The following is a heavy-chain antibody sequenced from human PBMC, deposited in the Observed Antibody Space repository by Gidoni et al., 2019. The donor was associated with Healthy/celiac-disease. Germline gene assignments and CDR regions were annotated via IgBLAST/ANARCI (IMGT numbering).Heavy chain of an antibody. V-gene: IGHV3-23*01. CDR3: AKAPCSGGSCQLGILNDY. CDR1: GFTFSSYA. J-gene: IGHJ4*02. CDR2: ISGSGGST. D-gene: IGHD2-15*01. Sequence: EVQLLESGGGLVQPGGSLRLSCAASGFTFSSYAMSWVRQAPGKGLEWVSAISGSGGSTYYADSVKGRFTISRDNSKNTLYLQMNSLRAEDTAVYYCAKAPCSGGSCQLGILNDYWGQGTLVTVSS.